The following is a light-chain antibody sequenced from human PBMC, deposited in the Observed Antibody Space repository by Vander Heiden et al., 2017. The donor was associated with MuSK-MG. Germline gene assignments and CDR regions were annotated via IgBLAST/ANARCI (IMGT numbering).Light chain of an antibody. V-gene: IGKV3-15*01. CDR1: QRVSSN. Sequence: IVMTQSPATLSVSPGERATLSCRASQRVSSNLAWYQQKPGQAPRLLIYGASTRATGIPARFSGSGSGTEFTLTISSLQSEDFAAYYCQQYNNWPYTFGQGTKLEIK. CDR3: QQYNNWPYT. J-gene: IGKJ2*01. CDR2: GAS.